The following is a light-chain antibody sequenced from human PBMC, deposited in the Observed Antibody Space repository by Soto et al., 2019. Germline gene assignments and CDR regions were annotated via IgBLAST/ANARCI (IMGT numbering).Light chain of an antibody. CDR3: CSYAGSSTSYVV. V-gene: IGLV2-23*01. J-gene: IGLJ2*01. CDR1: SSDVGNYNL. CDR2: EAI. Sequence: QSVLTQPASVSGSPGQSITISCTGTSSDVGNYNLVSWYQQRPGKAPKLMIYEAIKRPSGVSNRFSGSKSGNTASPTISGLQAEDEADYYCCSYAGSSTSYVVFGGGTKLTVL.